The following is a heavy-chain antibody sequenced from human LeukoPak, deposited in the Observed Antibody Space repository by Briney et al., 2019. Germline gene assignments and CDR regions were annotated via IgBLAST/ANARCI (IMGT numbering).Heavy chain of an antibody. CDR3: ARARSSGYYYLEYFDY. J-gene: IGHJ4*02. CDR2: IYTSGST. CDR1: GGSISSGSYY. Sequence: SETLSLTCTVSGGSISSGSYYWSWIRQPAGKGLEWIGRIYTSGSTNYNPPLKSRVTISVDTSKNQFSLKLSSVTAADTAVYYCARARSSGYYYLEYFDYWGQGTLVTVSS. V-gene: IGHV4-61*02. D-gene: IGHD3-22*01.